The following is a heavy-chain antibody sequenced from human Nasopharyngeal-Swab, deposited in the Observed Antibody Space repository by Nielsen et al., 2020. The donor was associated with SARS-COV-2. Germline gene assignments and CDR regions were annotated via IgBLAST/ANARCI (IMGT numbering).Heavy chain of an antibody. Sequence: GGSLRLSCTTSGITIDNYPLSWVRQAPGKGLEWVGFIRSNGYSATTEYGASVRGRFTISRDDSKNIAYLQMNSLKTEDTGLYFCSTTIHDFMSGPYYYGMDVWGQGTTVIVSS. CDR3: STTIHDFMSGPYYYGMDV. CDR1: GITIDNYP. D-gene: IGHD3-3*01. J-gene: IGHJ6*02. V-gene: IGHV3-49*04. CDR2: IRSNGYSATT.